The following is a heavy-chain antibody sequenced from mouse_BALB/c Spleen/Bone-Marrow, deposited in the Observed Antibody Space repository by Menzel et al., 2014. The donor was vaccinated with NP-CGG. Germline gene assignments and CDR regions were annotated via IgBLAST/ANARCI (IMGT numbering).Heavy chain of an antibody. CDR1: GYVFSTYW. V-gene: IGHV1-80*01. CDR2: IYPGDGDT. J-gene: IGHJ2*01. Sequence: VPLQQSGAGLVRPGSSVKISCESSGYVFSTYWINWVKQRPGQGLEWIGQIYPGDGDTDYNGKFKDKATLTADKSSNTAYMQLSSLTAEDSAVYFFARGGISVDYWGQGTTLTVSS. CDR3: ARGGISVDY.